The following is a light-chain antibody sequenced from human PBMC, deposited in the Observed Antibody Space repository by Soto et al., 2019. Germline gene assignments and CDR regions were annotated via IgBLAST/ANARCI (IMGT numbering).Light chain of an antibody. J-gene: IGKJ1*01. V-gene: IGKV3-20*01. CDR1: QSVSNNY. CDR2: GAS. CDR3: QHYNSYSEA. Sequence: EIVLTQSPGTLSLSPGERATLSCRASQSVSNNYLAWYQQKPGQAPRLLIYGASNRATGIPDRFSGSGSGADFTLIISSLQPDDFATYYCQHYNSYSEAFGQGTKVAIK.